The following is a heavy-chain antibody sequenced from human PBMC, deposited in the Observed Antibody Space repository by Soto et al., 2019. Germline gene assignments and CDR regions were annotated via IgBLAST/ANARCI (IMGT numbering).Heavy chain of an antibody. J-gene: IGHJ5*02. Sequence: QVYLVQSGAEVKKPGSSVKISCKASGGIFSSNTINWVRQAAGQGLEWMGGIIPLFGTANYAEKFQGRVTITADKYTKTEYMELTSLRSEDTAVYYCASKAACGGDCYAFDPWGQGTLVTVSS. V-gene: IGHV1-69*06. CDR3: ASKAACGGDCYAFDP. CDR2: IIPLFGTA. CDR1: GGIFSSNT. D-gene: IGHD2-21*02.